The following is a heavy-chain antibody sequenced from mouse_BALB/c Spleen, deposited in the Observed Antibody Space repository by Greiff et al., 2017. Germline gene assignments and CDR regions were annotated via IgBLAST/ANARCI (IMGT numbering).Heavy chain of an antibody. CDR1: GFNIKDYY. V-gene: IGHV14-1*02. CDR3: ARLDY. Sequence: VQLQQSGAELVKPGASVKLSCTASGFNIKDYYMHWVKQRPEQGLEWIGWIDPENGNTIYDPKFQGKASITADTSSNTAYLQLSSLTSEDTAVYYCARLDYWGQGTTLTVSS. CDR2: IDPENGNT. J-gene: IGHJ2*01.